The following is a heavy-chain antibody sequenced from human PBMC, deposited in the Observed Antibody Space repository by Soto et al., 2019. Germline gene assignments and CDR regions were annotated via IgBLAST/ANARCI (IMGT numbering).Heavy chain of an antibody. CDR1: GGTFSSYT. CDR3: ARDTRFYDYGDYWGVFDY. J-gene: IGHJ4*02. CDR2: IIPILGIA. V-gene: IGHV1-69*04. Sequence: SVKVSCKASGGTFSSYTISWVRQAPGQGLEWMGRIIPILGIANYAQKFQGRVTITADKSTSTAYMELSSLRSEDTAVYYCARDTRFYDYGDYWGVFDYCGQGTLVTVST. D-gene: IGHD4-17*01.